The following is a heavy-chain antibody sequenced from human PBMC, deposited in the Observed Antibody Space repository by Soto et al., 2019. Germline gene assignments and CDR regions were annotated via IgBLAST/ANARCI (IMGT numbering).Heavy chain of an antibody. J-gene: IGHJ3*02. D-gene: IGHD2-15*01. V-gene: IGHV1-2*04. Sequence: ASVKVSCKASGYTFTGYYMHWVRQAPGQGLEWMGWINPNSGGTNYAQKFQGWVTMTRDTSISTAYMELSRLRSDDTAVYYCARGGYCSGGSCYQDAFDIWGQGTMVTVSS. CDR1: GYTFTGYY. CDR3: ARGGYCSGGSCYQDAFDI. CDR2: INPNSGGT.